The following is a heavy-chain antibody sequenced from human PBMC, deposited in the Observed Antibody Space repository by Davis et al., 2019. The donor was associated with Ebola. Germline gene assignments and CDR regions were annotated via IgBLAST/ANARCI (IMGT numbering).Heavy chain of an antibody. CDR2: INPSGGST. V-gene: IGHV1-46*01. CDR3: ARDGTTIVGATKFDY. Sequence: ASVKVSCKASGYTFTSYYMHWVRQAPGQGLEWMGIINPSGGSTSYAQKFQGRVTMTRDTSTSTVYMELSSLRSEDTAVYYCARDGTTIVGATKFDYWGQGTLVTVSS. CDR1: GYTFTSYY. J-gene: IGHJ4*02. D-gene: IGHD1-26*01.